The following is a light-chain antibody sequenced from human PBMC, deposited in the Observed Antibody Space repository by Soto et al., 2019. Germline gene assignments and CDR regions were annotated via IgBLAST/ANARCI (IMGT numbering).Light chain of an antibody. J-gene: IGLJ1*01. CDR1: TSNIGSSI. V-gene: IGLV1-44*01. CDR3: GSYTGSIYV. CDR2: MNN. Sequence: QSVLTQPPSLSGTPGQTVTISCFGSTSNIGSSIVHWYQQLPGTAPKHLIYMNNQRPSGVPDRFSGSKSGNTASLTISGLQAEDEADYFCGSYTGSIYVFGNGTKLTVL.